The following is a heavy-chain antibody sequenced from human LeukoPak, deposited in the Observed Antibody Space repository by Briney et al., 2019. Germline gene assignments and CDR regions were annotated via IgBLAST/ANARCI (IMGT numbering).Heavy chain of an antibody. CDR1: GFTFTSYG. CDR2: IRYDGSNK. CDR3: ANDLPVAGPPVLDS. Sequence: GGSLRLSCAASGFTFTSYGFYCVCQAPGKGLEWVAFIRYDGSNKYYADSVKGRFTISRDNSKNTLYMQMNSLRAEDTAVYYCANDLPVAGPPVLDSCGEGTPVTVSS. V-gene: IGHV3-30*02. J-gene: IGHJ5*01. D-gene: IGHD6-19*01.